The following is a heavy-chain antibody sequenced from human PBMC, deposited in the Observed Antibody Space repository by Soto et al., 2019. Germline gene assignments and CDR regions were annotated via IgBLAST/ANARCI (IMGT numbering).Heavy chain of an antibody. CDR3: AKNHVLVSVSYYHEHV. Sequence: EVQVLESGGGLVEPGGSLRLSCVGSGFTFNNFAMSWVRQVPGKGLEWVSIIRGSGGTTFYADAVKGWFTIARDNTTNTLYLQMNSRRADDTGLKDRAKNHVLVSVSYYHEHVWVQATTV. J-gene: IGHJ6*02. V-gene: IGHV3-23*01. CDR2: IRGSGGTT. D-gene: IGHD3-16*01. CDR1: GFTFNNFA.